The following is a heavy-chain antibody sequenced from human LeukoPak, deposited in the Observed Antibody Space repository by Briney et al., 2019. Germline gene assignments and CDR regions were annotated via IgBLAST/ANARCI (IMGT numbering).Heavy chain of an antibody. Sequence: GGSLRLSCAASGFTFSNAWMSWVRQAPGKGLEWVGRIKSETDGGTTDYAAPVKGRFTISRDDSKNTLYLQMNSLKTEDTAVYYCTTDQMARGYYFDYWGQGTLVTVSS. CDR1: GFTFSNAW. J-gene: IGHJ4*02. D-gene: IGHD3-10*01. CDR2: IKSETDGGTT. CDR3: TTDQMARGYYFDY. V-gene: IGHV3-15*01.